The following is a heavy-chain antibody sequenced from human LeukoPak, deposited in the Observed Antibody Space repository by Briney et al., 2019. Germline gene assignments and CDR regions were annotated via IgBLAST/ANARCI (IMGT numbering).Heavy chain of an antibody. CDR1: GNSFTSYW. V-gene: IGHV5-51*01. CDR2: IYPGDSDT. D-gene: IGHD3-10*01. CDR3: ARRRSMVPYYFDY. J-gene: IGHJ4*02. Sequence: GEPLKISGKGSGNSFTSYWIGWVRQMPGKGLEWMGIIYPGDSDTRYSPSFQGQVTISADKSISTAYLQWSSLEVSETAMYYCARRRSMVPYYFDYWGQGTLVTVSS.